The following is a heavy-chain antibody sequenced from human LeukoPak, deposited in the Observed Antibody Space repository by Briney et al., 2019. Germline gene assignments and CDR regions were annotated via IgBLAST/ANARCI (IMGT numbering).Heavy chain of an antibody. CDR2: INHSGRT. V-gene: IGHV4-34*01. J-gene: IGHJ5*02. CDR1: GGSFSGYY. D-gene: IGHD6-13*01. Sequence: PSETLSLTCTVYGGSFSGYYWSWIRQPPGKGLEWIGEINHSGRTNYNPSLETRVTISLDTSKNQFSVMLTSVTAADTAVYYCARTGSWSWFDPWGQGTLVTVPS. CDR3: ARTGSWSWFDP.